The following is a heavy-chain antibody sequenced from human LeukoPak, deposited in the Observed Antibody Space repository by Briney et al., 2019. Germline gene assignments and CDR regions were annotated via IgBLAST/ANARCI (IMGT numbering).Heavy chain of an antibody. Sequence: SETLSLTCTVSGGSISSGGYYWSWIRQHPGKGLEWIGYIYYSGSTYYNPSLKSRVTISVDTSKNQFSLKLSSVTAADTAVYYCARSDRIAAAGTGLDKFDYRGQGTLVTVSS. CDR1: GGSISSGGYY. CDR3: ARSDRIAAAGTGLDKFDY. V-gene: IGHV4-31*03. CDR2: IYYSGST. J-gene: IGHJ4*02. D-gene: IGHD6-13*01.